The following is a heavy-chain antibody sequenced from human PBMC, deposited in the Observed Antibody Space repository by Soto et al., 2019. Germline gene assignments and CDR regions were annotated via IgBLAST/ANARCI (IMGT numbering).Heavy chain of an antibody. CDR1: GGTFGSYA. CDR3: ATALGCRSTSCTLDY. D-gene: IGHD2-2*01. CDR2: IIPVSGAA. J-gene: IGHJ4*02. Sequence: QVQLVQSGAEVKKPGSSVKVSCKASGGTFGSYAFSWVRQAPGQGLAGMGGIIPVSGAAHSAQKFQGRVTITADESTSTAYMELSSLSSQDTAVYYCATALGCRSTSCTLDYWGQGTRVIVSS. V-gene: IGHV1-69*01.